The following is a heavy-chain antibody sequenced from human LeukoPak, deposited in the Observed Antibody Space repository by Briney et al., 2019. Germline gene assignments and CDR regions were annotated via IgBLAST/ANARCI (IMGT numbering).Heavy chain of an antibody. CDR1: GGSISSYY. J-gene: IGHJ4*02. D-gene: IGHD4-17*01. CDR2: IYYSGST. Sequence: SETLSLTCTVSGGSISSYYWSWIRQPPGKGLEWIGYIYYSGSTNYNPSLKSRVTISVDTSKNQFSLKLSSVTAADTAVYYCARGAGPYGDYDKYYFDYWGQGTLVTVSS. CDR3: ARGAGPYGDYDKYYFDY. V-gene: IGHV4-59*08.